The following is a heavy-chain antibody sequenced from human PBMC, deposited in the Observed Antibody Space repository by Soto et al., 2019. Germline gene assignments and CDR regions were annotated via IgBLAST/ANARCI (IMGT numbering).Heavy chain of an antibody. CDR3: ARDESPRPSGSYYNYYYYYGMDV. J-gene: IGHJ6*02. V-gene: IGHV4-39*01. CDR1: GGSISSSSYY. D-gene: IGHD3-10*01. CDR2: IYYSGST. Sequence: QLQLQESGPGLVKPSETLSLTCTVSGGSISSSSYYWGWIRQPPGKGLEWIGSIYYSGSTYYNPSLRGRVTISVDTSKNQFSLKLSSVTAADTAVYYCARDESPRPSGSYYNYYYYYGMDVWGQGTTVTVSS.